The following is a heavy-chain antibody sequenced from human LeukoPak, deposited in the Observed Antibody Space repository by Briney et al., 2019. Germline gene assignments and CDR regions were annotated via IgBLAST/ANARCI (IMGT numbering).Heavy chain of an antibody. D-gene: IGHD5-18*01. CDR2: ISHDGSKK. CDR1: GFTFSSYG. V-gene: IGHV3-30*18. CDR3: AKEYSSIVAFDF. Sequence: GGSLRPSCAASGFTFSSYGMHWVRQAPGKGLEWVVVISHDGSKKYYADSVKGRFTISRDNSKNTLYLQMNSLRAEDTAVYYCAKEYSSIVAFDFWGQGTMVTVSS. J-gene: IGHJ3*01.